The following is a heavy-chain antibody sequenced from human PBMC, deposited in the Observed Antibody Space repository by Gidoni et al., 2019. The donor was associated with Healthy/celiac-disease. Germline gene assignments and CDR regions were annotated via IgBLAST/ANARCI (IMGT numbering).Heavy chain of an antibody. CDR2: ISSSSSTI. Sequence: EVQLVESGGGLVQPGGSLRLSCAASGFTFSSYSMNWVRQAPGKGLEWVSYISSSSSTIYYADSVKGRFTISRDNAKNSLYLQMNSLRDEDTAVYYCASGEGYDFWSGYQINWGQGTLVTVSS. V-gene: IGHV3-48*02. J-gene: IGHJ4*02. D-gene: IGHD3-3*01. CDR1: GFTFSSYS. CDR3: ASGEGYDFWSGYQIN.